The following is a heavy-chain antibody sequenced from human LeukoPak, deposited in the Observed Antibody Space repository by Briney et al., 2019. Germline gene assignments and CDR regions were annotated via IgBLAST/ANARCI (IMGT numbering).Heavy chain of an antibody. CDR1: GGSFSGYY. V-gene: IGHV4-34*01. CDR2: INHSGST. Sequence: SETLSLTCAVYGGSFSGYYWSWIRQPPGKGLEWIGEINHSGSTNYNPSLKSRVTISVDTSKNQFSLKLSSVTAADTAVYYCAIVPLATRTNDAFDIWGQGTMVTVSS. D-gene: IGHD2-8*01. CDR3: AIVPLATRTNDAFDI. J-gene: IGHJ3*02.